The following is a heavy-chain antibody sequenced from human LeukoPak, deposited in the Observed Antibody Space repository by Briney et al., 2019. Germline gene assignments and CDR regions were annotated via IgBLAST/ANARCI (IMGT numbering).Heavy chain of an antibody. Sequence: QSGGSLRLSCATSGFTFSDYAMHWVRQAPGKGLEWVAVISHDGSIKFSADSVKGRFPISRDNSKNTLYLQMNSLRDEDTALYYCARDSITTGGTVYNWFDPWGQGTLVTVSS. J-gene: IGHJ5*02. CDR2: ISHDGSIK. CDR3: ARDSITTGGTVYNWFDP. D-gene: IGHD1-14*01. V-gene: IGHV3-30-3*01. CDR1: GFTFSDYA.